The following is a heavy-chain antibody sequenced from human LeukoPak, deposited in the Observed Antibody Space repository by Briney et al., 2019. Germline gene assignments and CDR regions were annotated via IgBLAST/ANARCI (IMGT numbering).Heavy chain of an antibody. J-gene: IGHJ4*02. V-gene: IGHV1-2*02. CDR3: ARDAGVVVPAASY. CDR1: GYTFTGYY. Sequence: ASLKVSCKASGYTFTGYYMHWVRQAPGQGLEWMGWINPNSGGTNYAQKFQGRVTMTRDTSISTAHMELSRLRSDDTAVYYCARDAGVVVPAASYWGQGTLVTVSS. CDR2: INPNSGGT. D-gene: IGHD2-2*01.